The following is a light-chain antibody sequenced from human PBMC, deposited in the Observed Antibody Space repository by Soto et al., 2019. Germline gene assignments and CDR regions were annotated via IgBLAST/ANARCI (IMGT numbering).Light chain of an antibody. CDR2: EDS. CDR1: NIGIRS. J-gene: IGLJ2*01. Sequence: SSELTQPPSLSVAPGQTASITCVGDNIGIRSVHWYQQKPGQAPVLVLYEDSDRPSGIPDRFSGSNSENTATLTISRVEAGDEADYYCQVWESYSDVPFGGGTKVTVL. CDR3: QVWESYSDVP. V-gene: IGLV3-21*02.